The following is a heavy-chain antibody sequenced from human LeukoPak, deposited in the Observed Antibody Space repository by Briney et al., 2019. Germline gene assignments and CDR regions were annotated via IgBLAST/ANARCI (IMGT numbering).Heavy chain of an antibody. V-gene: IGHV1-18*04. CDR3: ASLPNYGDYHFDP. D-gene: IGHD4-17*01. CDR1: GYTFTGYY. J-gene: IGHJ5*02. Sequence: GASVKVSCKASGYTFTGYYIHWVRQAPGQGLEWMGWISAYNGNTNYAQKLQGRVTMTTDTSTSTAYMELRSLRSDDTAVYYCASLPNYGDYHFDPWGQGTLVTVSS. CDR2: ISAYNGNT.